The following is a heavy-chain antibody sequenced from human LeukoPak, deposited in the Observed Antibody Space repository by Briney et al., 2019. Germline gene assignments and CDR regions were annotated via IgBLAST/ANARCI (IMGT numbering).Heavy chain of an antibody. J-gene: IGHJ4*02. D-gene: IGHD4-23*01. CDR2: INSDGSTT. CDR3: ARDLYGGKGDY. V-gene: IGHV3-74*01. CDR1: GFTFSSYW. Sequence: GGSLRLSCAASGFTFSSYWMHWVRQAPGKGLVWVSRINSDGSTTNYADSVKGRFTISRDNAKNTLYLQMNSLRAEDTAVSYCARDLYGGKGDYWGQGTLVTVSS.